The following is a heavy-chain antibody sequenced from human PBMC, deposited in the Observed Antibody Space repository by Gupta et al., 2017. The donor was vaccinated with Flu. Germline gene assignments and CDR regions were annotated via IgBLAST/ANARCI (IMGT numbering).Heavy chain of an antibody. J-gene: IGHJ4*02. D-gene: IGHD6-13*01. CDR3: ARRHWYSSSWHPHWGGYFDY. CDR2: IYYRGST. V-gene: IGHV4-39*01. Sequence: WIRQPPGKGLEWIGSIYYRGSTYYNPSLKSRGTISVDTSKNQFSLKLSSVTAADTAVYYCARRHWYSSSWHPHWGGYFDYWGQGTLVTVSS.